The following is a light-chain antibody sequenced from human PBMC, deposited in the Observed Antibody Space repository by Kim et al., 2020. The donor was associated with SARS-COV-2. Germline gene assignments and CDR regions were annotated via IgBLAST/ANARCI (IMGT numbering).Light chain of an antibody. CDR3: QHRQT. Sequence: PLSASVGDRVPLTCRATQFVTRGLAWYQQQPGRAPKLLIYDASTLDRGVPSRFRGSGSGTEFTLTINSLQPDDFASYYCQHRQTFGQGTKVDIK. CDR1: QFVTRG. V-gene: IGKV1-5*01. J-gene: IGKJ1*01. CDR2: DAS.